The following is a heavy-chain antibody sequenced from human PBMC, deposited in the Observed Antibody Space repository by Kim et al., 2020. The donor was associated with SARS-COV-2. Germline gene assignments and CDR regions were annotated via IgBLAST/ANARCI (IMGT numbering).Heavy chain of an antibody. CDR3: AKEDDYYGSGSYAFDI. Sequence: GGSLRLSCAASGFTFSSYGMHWVRQAPGKGLEWVAVIWYDGSNKYYADSVKGRFTISRDNSKNTLYLQMNSLRAEDTAVYYCAKEDDYYGSGSYAFDIWGQGTMVTVSS. V-gene: IGHV3-33*06. CDR1: GFTFSSYG. CDR2: IWYDGSNK. J-gene: IGHJ3*02. D-gene: IGHD3-10*01.